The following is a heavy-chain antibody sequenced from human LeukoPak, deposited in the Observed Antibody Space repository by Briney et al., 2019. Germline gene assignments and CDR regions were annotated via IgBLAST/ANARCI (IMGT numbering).Heavy chain of an antibody. CDR1: GFSLSTSGVG. CDR3: AHSLEYSYGYRGYYYYYYMDV. V-gene: IGHV2-5*01. J-gene: IGHJ6*03. CDR2: IYWNDDK. D-gene: IGHD5-18*01. Sequence: SGPTLVKPTQTLTLTCTFSGFSLSTSGVGVGWIRQPPGKALEWLALIYWNDDKRYSPSLKSRLTITKDTSKNQVVLTMTNMDPVDTATYYCAHSLEYSYGYRGYYYYYYMDVWGKGTTVTVSS.